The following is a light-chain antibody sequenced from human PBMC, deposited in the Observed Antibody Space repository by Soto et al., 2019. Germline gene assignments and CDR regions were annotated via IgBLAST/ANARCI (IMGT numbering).Light chain of an antibody. CDR1: QSVSSNY. J-gene: IGKJ4*01. CDR3: QQYGSSPLT. V-gene: IGKV3-20*01. Sequence: EIVMTQSPGTLSLSPGETATLSCRASQSVSSNYVAWFHQKPGQAPRLLIYGASSRATGIPDRFSGSGSGTDFTLTISRLEPEDFAVYYCQQYGSSPLTFGGGTKVDI. CDR2: GAS.